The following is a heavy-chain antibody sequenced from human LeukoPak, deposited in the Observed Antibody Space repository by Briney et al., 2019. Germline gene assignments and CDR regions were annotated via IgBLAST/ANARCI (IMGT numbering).Heavy chain of an antibody. Sequence: GGSLRLSCAAAGFTFSNCGMHWVRQAPGKGLEWVAFIRYDGSNKYYADSVTGRFTIPRDNSKNTLFLQMNSLRAEDTAVYYCARDSYYDSSGYYYTPRYFDLWGQGTLVTVSS. CDR3: ARDSYYDSSGYYYTPRYFDL. J-gene: IGHJ4*02. V-gene: IGHV3-30*02. D-gene: IGHD3-22*01. CDR1: GFTFSNCG. CDR2: IRYDGSNK.